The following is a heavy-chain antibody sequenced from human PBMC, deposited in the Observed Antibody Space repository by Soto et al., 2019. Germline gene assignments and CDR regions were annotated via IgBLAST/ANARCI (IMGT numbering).Heavy chain of an antibody. J-gene: IGHJ4*02. CDR3: ASGTNGAFFVY. Sequence: LRLSCAASGFTFSNYYMSWIRQAPGKGLEWVSYISSRASTIFYADSVKGRFTISRDNVKNSLYLQMNSLIAEDSAVYYCASGTNGAFFVYWGQGILVTVSS. D-gene: IGHD2-8*01. CDR1: GFTFSNYY. V-gene: IGHV3-11*01. CDR2: ISSRASTI.